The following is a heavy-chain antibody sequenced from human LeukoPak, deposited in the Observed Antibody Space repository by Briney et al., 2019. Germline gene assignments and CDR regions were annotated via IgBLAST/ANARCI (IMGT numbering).Heavy chain of an antibody. CDR3: ARDNSVGDNAWWFDP. V-gene: IGHV1-46*01. Sequence: ASVKVSCKASGYTFTSYYMHWVRQAPGQGLEWMGLINPTGGSTGYAQKFQGRVTVTRDMSTSTDYMELSSLRSEDTAIYYCARDNSVGDNAWWFDPWGQGTLVTVSS. CDR2: INPTGGST. CDR1: GYTFTSYY. J-gene: IGHJ5*02. D-gene: IGHD1-26*01.